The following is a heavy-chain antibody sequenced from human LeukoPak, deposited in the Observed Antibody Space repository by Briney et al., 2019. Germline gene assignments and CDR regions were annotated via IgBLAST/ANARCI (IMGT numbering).Heavy chain of an antibody. CDR1: GFTFSSDW. CDR3: AKLRGVVTTWDY. CDR2: IKPDGSDK. D-gene: IGHD5-12*01. Sequence: PGRSLRLSCAASGFTFSSDWMSWVRPAPGKGPEWVASIKPDGSDKYYVDSLKGRFTISRDNAKNSLYLQMNSLRAEDTAVYYCAKLRGVVTTWDYWGLGTLVTVSS. V-gene: IGHV3-7*03. J-gene: IGHJ4*02.